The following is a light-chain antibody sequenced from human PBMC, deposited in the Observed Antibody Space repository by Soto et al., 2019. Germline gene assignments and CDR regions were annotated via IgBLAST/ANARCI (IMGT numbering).Light chain of an antibody. CDR2: WAS. CDR3: QQYYNFPPT. Sequence: DIVMTQSPELLAVSLGERATIHCKSSQSVLYSSTNKDFLAWYQQRPGQPPKLLLYWASTRESGVPDRFSGNGSGTDFSLTISGLQAEDVADYYCQQYYNFPPTFGQGTKLEIK. J-gene: IGKJ2*01. V-gene: IGKV4-1*01. CDR1: QSVLYSSTNKDF.